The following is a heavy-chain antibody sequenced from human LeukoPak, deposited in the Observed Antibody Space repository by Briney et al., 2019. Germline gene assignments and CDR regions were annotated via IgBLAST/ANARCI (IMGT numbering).Heavy chain of an antibody. CDR1: GFTFSSYA. J-gene: IGHJ1*01. CDR3: ARDVNSVTIFADALREPEYFQH. D-gene: IGHD3-3*01. CDR2: ISYDGSNK. Sequence: GGSLRLSCAASGFTFSSYAMHWVRQAPGKGLEGVAVISYDGSNKYYADSVKGRFTISRDNSKNTLYLQMNSLRAEDTAVYYCARDVNSVTIFADALREPEYFQHWGQGTLVTVSS. V-gene: IGHV3-30-3*01.